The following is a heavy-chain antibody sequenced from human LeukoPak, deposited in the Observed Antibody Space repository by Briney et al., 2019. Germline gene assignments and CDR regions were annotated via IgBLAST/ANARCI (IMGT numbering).Heavy chain of an antibody. V-gene: IGHV1-18*01. Sequence: ASVTVSCKASGYTFTSYGISWVRQAPGQGLEWMGWISAYNGNTNYAQKLQGRVTMTTDTSTSTAYMELRSLRSDDTAVYYCARALRSGWYQEDYYYGMDVWGQGTTVTVSS. CDR3: ARALRSGWYQEDYYYGMDV. CDR1: GYTFTSYG. D-gene: IGHD6-19*01. J-gene: IGHJ6*02. CDR2: ISAYNGNT.